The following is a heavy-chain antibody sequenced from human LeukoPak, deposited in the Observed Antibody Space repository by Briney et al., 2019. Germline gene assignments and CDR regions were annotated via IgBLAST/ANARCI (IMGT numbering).Heavy chain of an antibody. CDR3: ARGGSGYDRYYFDY. Sequence: SQTLSLTCTVSGGSISSGDYYWSWIRQPPGKVLEWIGYIYYSGSTYYNPSLKSRITISVDTSENQFSLKLSSVTAADTAVYYCARGGSGYDRYYFDYWGQGTLVTVSS. CDR2: IYYSGST. V-gene: IGHV4-30-4*01. D-gene: IGHD5-12*01. CDR1: GGSISSGDYY. J-gene: IGHJ4*02.